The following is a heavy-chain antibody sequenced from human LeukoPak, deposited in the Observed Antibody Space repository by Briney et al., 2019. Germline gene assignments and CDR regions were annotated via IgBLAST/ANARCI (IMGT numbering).Heavy chain of an antibody. D-gene: IGHD2-2*01. V-gene: IGHV1-69*04. CDR1: GYTFTGYY. CDR3: ARDRRGVGDLVPAAMSRGWFDP. J-gene: IGHJ5*02. CDR2: IIPIFAIA. Sequence: GASVKVSCKASGYTFTGYYMHWVRQAPGQGLEWMGRIIPIFAIADYAQKFQGRATMTADKSTSTAYMELSSLRFEDTAVYYCARDRRGVGDLVPAAMSRGWFDPWGQGTLVTVSS.